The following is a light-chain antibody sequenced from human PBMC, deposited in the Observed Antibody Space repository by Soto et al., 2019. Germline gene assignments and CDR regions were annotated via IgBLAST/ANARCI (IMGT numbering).Light chain of an antibody. CDR2: YDS. CDR1: NVGSRS. J-gene: IGLJ2*01. Sequence: SYELTQPPSVSVAPGETARISCGGNNVGSRSVHWYQQKPGQAPFLVIYYDSDRPSGIPERFSGSNSGNTATLIISRVEAGYEADYYCQAWDATGDQVVFGGGTQLTVL. CDR3: QAWDATGDQVV. V-gene: IGLV3-21*04.